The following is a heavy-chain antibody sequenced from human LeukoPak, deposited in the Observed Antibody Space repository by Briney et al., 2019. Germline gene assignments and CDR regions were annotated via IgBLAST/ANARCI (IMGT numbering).Heavy chain of an antibody. CDR3: ARLKSVRGVIDY. Sequence: PSETLSLTCTVSGGSISSSSYYWGWTRQPPGKGLEWIGSIYYSGSTYYNPSLKSRVTISVGTSKNQFSLKLSSVTAADTAVYYCARLKSVRGVIDYWGQGTLVTVSS. CDR1: GGSISSSSYY. CDR2: IYYSGST. J-gene: IGHJ4*02. D-gene: IGHD3-10*01. V-gene: IGHV4-39*01.